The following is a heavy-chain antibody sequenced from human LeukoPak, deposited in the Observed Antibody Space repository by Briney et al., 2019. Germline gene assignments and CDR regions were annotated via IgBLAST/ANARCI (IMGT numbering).Heavy chain of an antibody. CDR3: ARDREVVPAMAQMDV. Sequence: PGGSLRLSFAASGFPVITNYMSWVRQAPGKGLEWVSVIYTDGSTHYADSVKGRFTISRDNSKNALYLQMNSLRAEDTAVYYCARDREVVPAMAQMDVWGKGTTVTVSS. CDR1: GFPVITNY. D-gene: IGHD2-21*02. CDR2: IYTDGST. J-gene: IGHJ6*04. V-gene: IGHV3-53*01.